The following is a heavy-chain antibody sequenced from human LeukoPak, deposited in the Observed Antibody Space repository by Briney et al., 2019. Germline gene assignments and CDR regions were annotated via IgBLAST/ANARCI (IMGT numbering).Heavy chain of an antibody. Sequence: GRSLRLSCAASGFTFDDYAMHWVRQAPGKGLEWVSSISSSSSYIYYADSVKGRFTISRDNAKNSLYLQMNSLRAEDTAVYYCARGRGSYYDYYYYMDVWGKGTTVTISS. D-gene: IGHD1-26*01. J-gene: IGHJ6*03. CDR1: GFTFDDYA. V-gene: IGHV3-21*01. CDR2: ISSSSSYI. CDR3: ARGRGSYYDYYYYMDV.